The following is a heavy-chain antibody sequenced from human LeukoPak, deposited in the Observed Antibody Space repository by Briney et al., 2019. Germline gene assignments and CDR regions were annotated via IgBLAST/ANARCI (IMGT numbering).Heavy chain of an antibody. CDR3: AKAGGRITMIVVVTPFDY. J-gene: IGHJ4*02. Sequence: PGGSLRLSCAASGFTFSSYAMSWVRQAPGKGLEWVSAISGSGGSTYYADSVKGRFTISRDNSKNTLYLQMNSLRAEDTAVYYCAKAGGRITMIVVVTPFDYWGQGTLVTVSS. D-gene: IGHD3-22*01. CDR1: GFTFSSYA. V-gene: IGHV3-23*01. CDR2: ISGSGGST.